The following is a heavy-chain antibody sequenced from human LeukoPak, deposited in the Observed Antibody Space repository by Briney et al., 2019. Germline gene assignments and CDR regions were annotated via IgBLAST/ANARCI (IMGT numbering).Heavy chain of an antibody. CDR3: ARRYYYGSGSPGGGAFDI. D-gene: IGHD3-10*01. CDR1: GFTFNTYS. Sequence: GGFLRLSCAASGFTFNTYSMNWVRQAPGQGLDWVSYISSSSSTIYYADSVKGRFTISRDNAKNSLYLQMNSLRAEDTAVYYCARRYYYGSGSPGGGAFDIWGQGTMVTVSS. J-gene: IGHJ3*02. CDR2: ISSSSSTI. V-gene: IGHV3-48*01.